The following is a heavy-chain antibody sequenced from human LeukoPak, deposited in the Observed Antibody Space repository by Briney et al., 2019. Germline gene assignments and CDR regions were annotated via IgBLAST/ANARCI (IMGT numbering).Heavy chain of an antibody. D-gene: IGHD6-13*01. CDR1: GGSIGTYS. CDR3: ARDTVAAAGIFDY. J-gene: IGHJ4*02. Sequence: SETLSLTCTVSGGSIGTYSWNWIRQPPGKGLEWIGRIYTSGSTNYNPSLKSRVTMSVDTSKNQFSLKLSSVTAADTAVYYCARDTVAAAGIFDYWGQGTLVTVSS. V-gene: IGHV4-4*07. CDR2: IYTSGST.